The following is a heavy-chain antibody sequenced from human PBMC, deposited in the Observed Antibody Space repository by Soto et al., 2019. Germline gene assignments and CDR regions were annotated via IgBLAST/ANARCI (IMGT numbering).Heavy chain of an antibody. CDR3: VRGEICGSCYAGMDV. CDR1: GYTFTSYD. J-gene: IGHJ6*02. CDR2: MNPNSGNT. D-gene: IGHD2-15*01. Sequence: GASVKVSCKASGYTFTSYDINWVRQATGQGLEWMGWMNPNSGNTGYAQKFQGRVTMTRNTSISTAYMELSSLRSEEAAVYYCVRGEICGSCYAGMDVCGQGTTVTVSS. V-gene: IGHV1-8*01.